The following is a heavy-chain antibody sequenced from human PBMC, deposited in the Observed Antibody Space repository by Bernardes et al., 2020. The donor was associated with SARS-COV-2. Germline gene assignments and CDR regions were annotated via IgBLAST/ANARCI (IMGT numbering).Heavy chain of an antibody. V-gene: IGHV3-30*03. D-gene: IGHD3-3*01. CDR1: GFTFSSYG. CDR3: ARGLYYDFWSGYFPDASGYYGMDV. Sequence: SLRLSCAASGFTFSSYGMHWVRQAPGKGLAWVAVISYDGSNKYYADSVKGRFTISRDNSKNTLYLQMNSLRAEDTAVYYCARGLYYDFWSGYFPDASGYYGMDVWGQGTTVTVSS. J-gene: IGHJ6*02. CDR2: ISYDGSNK.